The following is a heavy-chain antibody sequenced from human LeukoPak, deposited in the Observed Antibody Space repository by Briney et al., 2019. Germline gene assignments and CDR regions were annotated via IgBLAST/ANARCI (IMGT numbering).Heavy chain of an antibody. V-gene: IGHV4-34*01. CDR1: GGSFSGYY. CDR3: AKDPSGSYPSYYFDY. CDR2: INHSGST. Sequence: SETLSLTCAVYGGSFSGYYWSWIRQPPGKGLEWIGEINHSGSTNYNPSLKSRVTISVDTSKNQFSLKLSSVTAADTAVYYCAKDPSGSYPSYYFDYWGQGTLVTVSS. J-gene: IGHJ4*02. D-gene: IGHD1-26*01.